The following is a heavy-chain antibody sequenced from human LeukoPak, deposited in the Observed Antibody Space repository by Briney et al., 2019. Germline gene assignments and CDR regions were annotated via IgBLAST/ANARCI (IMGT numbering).Heavy chain of an antibody. J-gene: IGHJ6*02. D-gene: IGHD3-10*01. CDR2: IIPILGIA. CDR1: GGTFSSYA. Sequence: ASVKVSCKASGGTFSSYAISWVRQAPGQGLEWMGRIIPILGIANYAQKFQGRVTITADKSTSTAYMELSSLGSEDTAVYYCTYYYGSGAIYGMDVWGQGTTVTVSS. CDR3: TYYYGSGAIYGMDV. V-gene: IGHV1-69*04.